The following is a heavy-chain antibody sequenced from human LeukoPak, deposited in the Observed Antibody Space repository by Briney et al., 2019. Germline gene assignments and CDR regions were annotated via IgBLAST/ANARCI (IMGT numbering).Heavy chain of an antibody. D-gene: IGHD5-24*01. CDR2: ISYDGSDK. CDR1: GFTFSSYG. J-gene: IGHJ4*02. CDR3: AKIPEAEKRWRCFDY. V-gene: IGHV3-30*18. Sequence: GRSLRLSCAASGFTFSSYGMHWVRQAPGKGLEWVAVISYDGSDKYYADSVKGRFTISRDNSKNTLYLQMNSLRAEDTAVYYCAKIPEAEKRWRCFDYWGQGTLVTVSS.